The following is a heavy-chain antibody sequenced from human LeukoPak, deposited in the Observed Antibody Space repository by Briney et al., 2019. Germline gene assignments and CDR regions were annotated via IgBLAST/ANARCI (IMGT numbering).Heavy chain of an antibody. V-gene: IGHV7-4-1*02. CDR1: GYNFSDFA. D-gene: IGHD6-13*01. J-gene: IGHJ4*02. Sequence: ASVKVSCKASGYNFSDFAMNWVRQAPGQGLEWMGWINTKTGIPTYAQGFTGRFVFSLDTSVRTSYMQITNLKSEDTAVYYCARFRQHDGAHWGQGTLVTVSS. CDR2: INTKTGIP. CDR3: ARFRQHDGAH.